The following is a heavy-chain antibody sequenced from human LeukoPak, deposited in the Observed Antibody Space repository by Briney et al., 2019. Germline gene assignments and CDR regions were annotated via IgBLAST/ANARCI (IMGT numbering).Heavy chain of an antibody. CDR3: AKDFGNYDFWSGYSFY. CDR1: GFTFSSYG. D-gene: IGHD3-3*01. J-gene: IGHJ4*02. CDR2: IRYDGSNK. V-gene: IGHV3-30*02. Sequence: GGSLRLSCAASGFTFSSYGMHWVRRAPGKGLEWVAFIRYDGSNKYYADSVKGRFTISRDNSKNTLYLQMNSLRAEDTAVYYCAKDFGNYDFWSGYSFYWGQGTLVTVSS.